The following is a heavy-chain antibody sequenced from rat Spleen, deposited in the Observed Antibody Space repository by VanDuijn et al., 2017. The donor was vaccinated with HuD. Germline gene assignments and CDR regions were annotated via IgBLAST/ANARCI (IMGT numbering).Heavy chain of an antibody. Sequence: EVQLVESGGGLVQPGRSLKLSCAASGFTYSNYVMAWVRQAPTKGLEWVASISTGGGNTYYRDSVKGRFTISRDNAKSTLYLQMNSLRSEDTATYYCTRVMLGTDYWYFDFWGPGTMVTVSS. D-gene: IGHD5-1*01. CDR2: ISTGGGNT. V-gene: IGHV5-25*01. CDR1: GFTYSNYV. J-gene: IGHJ1*01. CDR3: TRVMLGTDYWYFDF.